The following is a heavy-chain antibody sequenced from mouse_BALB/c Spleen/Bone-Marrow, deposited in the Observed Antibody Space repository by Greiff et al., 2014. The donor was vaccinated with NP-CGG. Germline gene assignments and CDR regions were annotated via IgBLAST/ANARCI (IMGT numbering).Heavy chain of an antibody. D-gene: IGHD1-1*01. CDR3: ARELPRGFDY. Sequence: QVQLQQPGAELVRPGTSVKVSCKASGYAFTNYLIEWVKQRPGQGLEWIGMINPGSAGTNYNEKFKGKATLTADKSSSTAYMQRSSLTPDDSAVYFCARELPRGFDYWGQGTLVTVSA. V-gene: IGHV1-54*03. CDR1: GYAFTNYL. CDR2: INPGSAGT. J-gene: IGHJ3*01.